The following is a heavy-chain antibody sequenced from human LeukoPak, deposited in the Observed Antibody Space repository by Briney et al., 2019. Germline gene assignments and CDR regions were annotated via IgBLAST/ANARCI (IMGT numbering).Heavy chain of an antibody. D-gene: IGHD3-22*01. Sequence: GGSLRLSCAASGFTFSSYSMNWVRQAPGKGLEWVSYISSSSSTIYYADSVKGRFTISRDNAKNSLYLQMNSLRAEDTAVYYCARDPYYYDSSGRSSDYWGQGTLVTVSS. CDR1: GFTFSSYS. J-gene: IGHJ4*02. CDR3: ARDPYYYDSSGRSSDY. CDR2: ISSSSSTI. V-gene: IGHV3-48*01.